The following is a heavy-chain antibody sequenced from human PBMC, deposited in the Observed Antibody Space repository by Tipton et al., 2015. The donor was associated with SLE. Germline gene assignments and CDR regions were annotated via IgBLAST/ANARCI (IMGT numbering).Heavy chain of an antibody. CDR2: ISYDGSNK. D-gene: IGHD6-19*01. J-gene: IGHJ1*01. V-gene: IGHV3-30-3*01. CDR1: GFTFSSYA. Sequence: SLRLSCAASGFTFSSYAMHWVRQAPGKGLEWVAVISYDGSNKYYADSVKGRFTISRDNSKNTLYLQMDSLRAEDTAVYYCARDFGSGWSQYIQHWGQGTPVTVSS. CDR3: ARDFGSGWSQYIQH.